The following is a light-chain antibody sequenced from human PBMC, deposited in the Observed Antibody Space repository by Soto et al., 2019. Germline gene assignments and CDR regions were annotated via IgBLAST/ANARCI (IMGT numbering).Light chain of an antibody. Sequence: QSALTQPPSVSGAPGQSVTISCAGSSSNIGAGYDVHWYQQLPGTAPKLLIFGNSDRPSGVPDRFSGSKSGTSASLAITGLQAEDEADYYCQSYDTSLSASYVFGTGTKGTVL. V-gene: IGLV1-40*01. CDR1: SSNIGAGYD. CDR3: QSYDTSLSASYV. CDR2: GNS. J-gene: IGLJ1*01.